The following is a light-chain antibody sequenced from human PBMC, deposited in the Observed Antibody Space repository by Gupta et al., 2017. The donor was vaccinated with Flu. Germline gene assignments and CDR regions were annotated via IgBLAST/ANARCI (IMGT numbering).Light chain of an antibody. Sequence: QSALPQPASVSGSLGQSLTISCTGPRSDIGSYKYVSWYHQPPARAPQLIIYDVSYRPSGISDRCSGSRSCNTASLTITGLRAEDEANYCCHSYTNSLTRVFGGGTKLTVL. CDR3: HSYTNSLTRV. CDR2: DVS. V-gene: IGLV2-14*03. J-gene: IGLJ3*02. CDR1: RSDIGSYKY.